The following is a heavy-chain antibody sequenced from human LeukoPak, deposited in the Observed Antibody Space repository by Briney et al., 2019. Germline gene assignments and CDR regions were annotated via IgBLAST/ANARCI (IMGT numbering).Heavy chain of an antibody. CDR3: ARGSGGYNYMV. Sequence: PGGSLRLSCAASGFTFSSYWMSWVRQAPGKGLEWVANIKKDGSEKYYVDAVKGRFTISRDNAKNSLYLQMNSLRAEDTAVYYCARGSGGYNYMVWGQGTLVTVPS. D-gene: IGHD5-24*01. J-gene: IGHJ4*02. V-gene: IGHV3-7*01. CDR1: GFTFSSYW. CDR2: IKKDGSEK.